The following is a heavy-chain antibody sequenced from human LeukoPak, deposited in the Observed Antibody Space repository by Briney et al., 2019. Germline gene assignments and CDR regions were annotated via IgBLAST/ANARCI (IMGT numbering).Heavy chain of an antibody. CDR3: ARAGIYYDSSGYLDAFDI. V-gene: IGHV1-2*06. J-gene: IGHJ3*02. D-gene: IGHD3-22*01. CDR1: GYTFTGYY. Sequence: ASVKVSCKASGYTFTGYYMHWVRQAPGQGLEWMGRINPNSGGTNYAQKFQGRVTMTRDTSISTAYMGLSRLRSDDTAVYYCARAGIYYDSSGYLDAFDIWGQGTMVTVSS. CDR2: INPNSGGT.